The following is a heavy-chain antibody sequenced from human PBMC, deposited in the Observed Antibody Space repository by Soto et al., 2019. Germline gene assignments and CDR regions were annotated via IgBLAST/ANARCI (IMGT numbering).Heavy chain of an antibody. Sequence: QVTVKESGPVLVKPTETLTLTCTVSGFSLSNAGLGVSWIRQPPGKALEWLAHIFSNDEKSYSTSLKSRLTTSKDTSKSQVVITMTTMDPVDTATYYCASTYSTSWYWFDPGGQGTLVTVSS. D-gene: IGHD6-13*01. CDR3: ASTYSTSWYWFDP. CDR1: GFSLSNAGLG. J-gene: IGHJ5*02. CDR2: IFSNDEK. V-gene: IGHV2-26*04.